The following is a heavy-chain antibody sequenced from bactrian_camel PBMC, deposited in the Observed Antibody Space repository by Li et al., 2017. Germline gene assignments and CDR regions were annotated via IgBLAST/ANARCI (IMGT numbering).Heavy chain of an antibody. CDR1: LYRDTAYC. CDR2: IDSDGST. J-gene: IGHJ4*01. D-gene: IGHD4*01. CDR3: AAGARGLLTLHESDFDY. V-gene: IGHV3S53*01. Sequence: HVQLVESGGGSVQAGGSLRLSCAASLYRDTAYCMAWFRQAPGKEREGVAAIDSDGSTRYVDSVKGRFTISKDNTKNFLYLEMNSLKPEDTAKYYCAAGARGLLTLHESDFDYWGQGTQVTVS.